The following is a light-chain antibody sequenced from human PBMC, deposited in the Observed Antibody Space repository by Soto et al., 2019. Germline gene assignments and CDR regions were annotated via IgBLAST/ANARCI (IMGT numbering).Light chain of an antibody. V-gene: IGLV2-14*03. CDR1: SSDVGAYNY. Sequence: QSALTQPASVSGSPGQSITISCAGTSSDVGAYNYVSWYQHHPGKAPKLMIYDVNNRPSGDSNRFSGSKSGNTASLTISGLQDEDEADYYCSSGTSGATDVFGSGTKVTVL. CDR2: DVN. CDR3: SSGTSGATDV. J-gene: IGLJ1*01.